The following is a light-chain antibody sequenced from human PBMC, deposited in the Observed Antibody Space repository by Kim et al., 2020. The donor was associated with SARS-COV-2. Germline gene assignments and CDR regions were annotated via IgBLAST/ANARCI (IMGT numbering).Light chain of an antibody. Sequence: GQRVTISCSGGRSNIGINTVNWYQQLPGTAPKLLMYNNNQRPSGVPDRFSGSKSGTSASLAISGLQSEDEAEYHCAAWDDSLNGPVFGGGTQLTVL. CDR2: NNN. CDR1: RSNIGINT. CDR3: AAWDDSLNGPV. J-gene: IGLJ2*01. V-gene: IGLV1-44*01.